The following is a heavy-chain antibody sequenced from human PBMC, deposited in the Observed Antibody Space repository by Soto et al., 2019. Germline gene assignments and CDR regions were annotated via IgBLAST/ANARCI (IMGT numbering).Heavy chain of an antibody. V-gene: IGHV3-33*01. J-gene: IGHJ6*02. CDR2: IWHDGSKK. Sequence: QVQLVESGGGVVQPGRSLRLSCAASGFTFSSYGMHWVRQAAGKGLEWVAVIWHDGSKKYYADSVKGRFTISRDNSKNTHYPQMNSLRAEDTAVYYCARDLDTAMGYYYYYGMDVWGQGTTVTVSS. CDR1: GFTFSSYG. D-gene: IGHD5-18*01. CDR3: ARDLDTAMGYYYYYGMDV.